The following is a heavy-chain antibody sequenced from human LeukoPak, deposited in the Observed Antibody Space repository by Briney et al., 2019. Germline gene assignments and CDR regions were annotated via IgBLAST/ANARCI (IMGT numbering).Heavy chain of an antibody. CDR2: INPNSGGT. CDR1: GYTFTGYY. V-gene: IGHV1-2*02. CDR3: ARILTRIAAAANSDY. Sequence: ASVKVSCKASGYTFTGYYMHWVRQAPGQGLERMGWINPNSGGTNYAQKFQGRVTMTRDTSISTAYMELSRLRSDDTAVYYCARILTRIAAAANSDYWGQGTLVTVSS. J-gene: IGHJ4*02. D-gene: IGHD6-13*01.